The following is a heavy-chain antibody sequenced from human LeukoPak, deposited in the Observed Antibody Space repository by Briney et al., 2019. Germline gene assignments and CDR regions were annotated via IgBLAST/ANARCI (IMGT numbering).Heavy chain of an antibody. Sequence: PSETLSLTCTISGGSLSSYYWTWARQPPGKGLEWIGYIYSSGSTNYNPSLKSRVTISIDTSNNQFSPNLSSVTAADTAVYYCAGGGGAGLADWGQGTLVTVSS. D-gene: IGHD4-23*01. CDR2: IYSSGST. J-gene: IGHJ4*02. CDR3: AGGGGAGLAD. V-gene: IGHV4-59*01. CDR1: GGSLSSYY.